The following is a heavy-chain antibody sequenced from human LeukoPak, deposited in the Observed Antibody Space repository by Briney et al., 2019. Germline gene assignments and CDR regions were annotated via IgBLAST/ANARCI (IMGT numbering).Heavy chain of an antibody. CDR3: AGHHPRNTVDF. V-gene: IGHV4-59*08. J-gene: IGHJ4*02. CDR1: GGSISSYY. D-gene: IGHD2-8*02. CDR2: ISDIGSI. Sequence: SETLSLTCTVSGGSISSYYWSWIRQPPGKGLEWIAYISDIGSINYNPSLKSRVTIPLDTSKNQISLKLSSVTAADTAVYYCAGHHPRNTVDFWGQGTLVTVSS.